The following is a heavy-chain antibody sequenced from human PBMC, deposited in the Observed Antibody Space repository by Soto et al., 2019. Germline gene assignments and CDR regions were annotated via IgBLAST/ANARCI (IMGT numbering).Heavy chain of an antibody. J-gene: IGHJ4*02. V-gene: IGHV4-30-4*01. CDR3: ARGPLILTGYLDY. CDR2: IYYSGST. CDR1: GGSISSGDYY. Sequence: QVQLQESGPGLVKPSQTLSLTCTVSGGSISSGDYYWSWIRQPPGKGREWIGYIYYSGSTYYNPSLKSRVTISVDTSKNQFSLKLSSVTAADTAVYYCARGPLILTGYLDYWGQGTLVTVSS. D-gene: IGHD3-9*01.